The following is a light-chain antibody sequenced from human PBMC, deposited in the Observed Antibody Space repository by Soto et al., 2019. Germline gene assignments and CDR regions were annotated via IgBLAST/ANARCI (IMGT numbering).Light chain of an antibody. V-gene: IGLV1-40*01. Sequence: QSVLTQPPSVSGAPGQRVTISCTGSSSNIGAGYDVHWYQQLPGTAPKLLIYGNSNRPSRVPDRFSGAKSGTSAYLAITGLQAEDEADYYCQSYDSRLSGVVFGGGTKLTVL. J-gene: IGLJ2*01. CDR2: GNS. CDR1: SSNIGAGYD. CDR3: QSYDSRLSGVV.